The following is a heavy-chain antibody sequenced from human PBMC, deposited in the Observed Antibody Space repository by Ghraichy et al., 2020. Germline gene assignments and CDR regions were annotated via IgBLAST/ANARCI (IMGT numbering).Heavy chain of an antibody. CDR2: ISGSGGST. J-gene: IGHJ6*02. V-gene: IGHV3-23*01. CDR1: GFTFSSYA. CDR3: ASLSGWPDYYYYGMDV. D-gene: IGHD6-19*01. Sequence: GGSLRLSCAASGFTFSSYAMSWVRQAPGKGLEWVSAISGSGGSTYYADSVKGRFTISRDNSKNTLYLQMNSLRAEDTAVYYCASLSGWPDYYYYGMDVWGQGTTVTVSS.